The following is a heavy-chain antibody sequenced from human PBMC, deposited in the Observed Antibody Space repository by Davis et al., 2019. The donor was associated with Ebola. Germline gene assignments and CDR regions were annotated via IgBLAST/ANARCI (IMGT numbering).Heavy chain of an antibody. CDR1: GFTFSSYG. J-gene: IGHJ4*02. CDR2: ISYDGSNK. V-gene: IGHV3-30*18. Sequence: PGGSLRLSCAASGFTFSSYGMHWVRQAPGKGLEWVAVISYDGSNKYYADSVKGRFTISRDNSKNTLYLQMNSLRAEDTAVYYCAKARDGYNLGFDYWGQGTLVTVSS. D-gene: IGHD5-24*01. CDR3: AKARDGYNLGFDY.